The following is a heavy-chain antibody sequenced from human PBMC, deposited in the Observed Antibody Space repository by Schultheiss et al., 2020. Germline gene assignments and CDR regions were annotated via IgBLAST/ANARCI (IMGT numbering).Heavy chain of an antibody. CDR1: GFTFSSYW. D-gene: IGHD3-3*01. CDR3: ATNRPAYYDFWSGYYYYMDV. V-gene: IGHV3-7*01. CDR2: IKQDGSEK. J-gene: IGHJ6*03. Sequence: GGSLRLSCAASGFTFSSYWMSWVRQAPGKGLEWVANIKQDGSEKYYVDSVKGRFTISRDNAKNSLYLQMNSLRAEDTAVYYCATNRPAYYDFWSGYYYYMDVWGKGTTVTVSS.